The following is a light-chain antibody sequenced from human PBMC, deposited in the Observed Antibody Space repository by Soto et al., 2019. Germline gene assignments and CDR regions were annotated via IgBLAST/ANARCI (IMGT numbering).Light chain of an antibody. Sequence: QSVLTQPPSASGTPGQRVTISCSGSSSNIGSSYVYWYQQLPGTAPKLVIFRNNQRPSGVPDRFSGSKSGTSASLAISGLRSEDEADYYCAGWDASLSGHVAFGGGTKLTVL. V-gene: IGLV1-47*01. CDR1: SSNIGSSY. J-gene: IGLJ2*01. CDR3: AGWDASLSGHVA. CDR2: RNN.